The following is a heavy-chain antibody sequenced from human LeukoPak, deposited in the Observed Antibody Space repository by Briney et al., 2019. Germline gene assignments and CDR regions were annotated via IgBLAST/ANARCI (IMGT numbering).Heavy chain of an antibody. CDR1: GFTFSSYA. CDR2: ISYDGSNK. Sequence: GGSLRLSCAASGFTFSSYAMHWVRQAPGKGLEWVAVISYDGSNKYYADSVKGRFTISRDNSKNTLYLQMNSLRAEDTAVYYCARVAGGHSYGYLDYWGQGTLVTVSS. CDR3: ARVAGGHSYGYLDY. D-gene: IGHD5-18*01. J-gene: IGHJ4*02. V-gene: IGHV3-30-3*01.